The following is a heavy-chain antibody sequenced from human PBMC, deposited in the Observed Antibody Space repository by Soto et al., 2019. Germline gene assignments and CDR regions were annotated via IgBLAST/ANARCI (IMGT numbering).Heavy chain of an antibody. D-gene: IGHD4-17*01. J-gene: IGHJ2*01. CDR3: AHTLSSDDYGSWYFDL. Sequence: QITLKESGPTLVKPTQTLTLTCTFSGFALSTNGVGVGWNHQSPGKALEWLALIFWNDDKRYSPSLKIMLTIAKDTSKNQVVLTVINIDPVDTATYFCAHTLSSDDYGSWYFDLWGRGPLIIVSS. CDR2: IFWNDDK. V-gene: IGHV2-5*01. CDR1: GFALSTNGVG.